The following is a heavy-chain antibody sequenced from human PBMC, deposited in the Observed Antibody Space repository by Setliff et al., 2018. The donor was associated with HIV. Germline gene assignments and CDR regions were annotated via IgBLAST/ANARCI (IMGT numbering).Heavy chain of an antibody. Sequence: PGGSLRLSCAASGFTFSSYGMHWVRQAPGKGLEWVAVISKDGSNKYYADSVKGRFTISRDNSKKMLYLQMNSLRAEDTAVYYCAKCGGTCWHNFFGPWGQGTLVTVSS. CDR2: ISKDGSNK. J-gene: IGHJ5*02. V-gene: IGHV3-30*18. CDR3: AKCGGTCWHNFFGP. CDR1: GFTFSSYG. D-gene: IGHD2-15*01.